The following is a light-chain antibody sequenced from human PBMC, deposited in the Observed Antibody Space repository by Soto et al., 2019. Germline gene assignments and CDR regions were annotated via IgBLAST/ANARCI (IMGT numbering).Light chain of an antibody. J-gene: IGKJ1*01. Sequence: EIVLTQSPGSLSLSPGERATLSCRASQSVSSTFFAWYQQKPGQAPRLLIYGASSRATGIPDRFSGSGSGTDFTLTISRLEPEDVAVYYCQQYESSVTFGQGTKVEIK. CDR3: QQYESSVT. V-gene: IGKV3-20*01. CDR2: GAS. CDR1: QSVSSTF.